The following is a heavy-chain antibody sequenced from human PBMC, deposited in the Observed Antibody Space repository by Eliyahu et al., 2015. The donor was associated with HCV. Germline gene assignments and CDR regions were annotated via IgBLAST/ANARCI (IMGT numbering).Heavy chain of an antibody. D-gene: IGHD1-20*01. J-gene: IGHJ4*02. Sequence: QVQLVESGGGVVQPGRSLXLSCAASGFTFTKFGMHWVRQAPGKGLEWVTFIRKDGSNTLSADSVEGRFTISRDNSKSTLYLQMDSLRAEDTAVYYCARDGPNWNFDYWGQGTLVTVSS. CDR3: ARDGPNWNFDY. CDR1: GFTFTKFG. CDR2: IRKDGSNT. V-gene: IGHV3-33*01.